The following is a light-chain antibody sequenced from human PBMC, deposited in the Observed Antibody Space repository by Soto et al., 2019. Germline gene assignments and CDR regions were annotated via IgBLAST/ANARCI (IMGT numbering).Light chain of an antibody. CDR3: SSYTSTSTRDV. V-gene: IGLV2-14*01. Sequence: QSALTQPASVSGSPGQSITISCTGTSSDVVGYNYVSWYQQHPSKAPKLMIYDVNNRPSGVANRFSGSKSGNTASLTITGLKAQDEADYYCSSYTSTSTRDVFATGTKVTVL. CDR2: DVN. J-gene: IGLJ1*01. CDR1: SSDVVGYNY.